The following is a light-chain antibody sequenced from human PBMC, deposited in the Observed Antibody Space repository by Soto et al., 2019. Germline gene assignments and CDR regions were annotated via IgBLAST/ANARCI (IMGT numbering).Light chain of an antibody. CDR2: WAS. J-gene: IGKJ2*01. CDR1: QSVLYSTNNKNY. CDR3: QQYYDTPYT. Sequence: DIVITQSPDSLAVSLGERATINCKSSQSVLYSTNNKNYLAWYQQKPGQPPKLLIYWASTRESGVPDRFSGSGSGTDFTLTISSLQAEDGAVYYCQQYYDTPYTFGQGTRLEI. V-gene: IGKV4-1*01.